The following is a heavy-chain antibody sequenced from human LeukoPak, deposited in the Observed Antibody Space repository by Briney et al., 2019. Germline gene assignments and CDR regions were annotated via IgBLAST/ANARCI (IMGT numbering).Heavy chain of an antibody. CDR1: GGSISSGGYY. Sequence: SETLSLTCTVSGGSISSGGYYWSWIRQHPGKGLEWIGYIYYSGSTNYNPSLKSRVTISVDTSKNQFSLKLSSVTAADTAVYYCARGRNGGNDRSGPTRGRKLYYFDYWGQGTLVTVSS. CDR2: IYYSGST. D-gene: IGHD2-8*01. J-gene: IGHJ4*02. V-gene: IGHV4-31*03. CDR3: ARGRNGGNDRSGPTRGRKLYYFDY.